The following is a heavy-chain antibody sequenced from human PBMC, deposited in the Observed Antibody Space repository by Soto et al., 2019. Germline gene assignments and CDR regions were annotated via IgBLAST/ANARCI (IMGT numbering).Heavy chain of an antibody. CDR2: ISGSGGST. CDR1: GFTFSSYA. D-gene: IGHD2-2*01. Sequence: GGSLRLSCAASGFTFSSYAMSWVRQAPGKGLEWVSAISGSGGSTYYADSVKGRFTISRDNAKNTLYLQMNSLRAEDTAVYYCAPLSHCSSTSCPKPFSDYWGQGTLLTVSS. CDR3: APLSHCSSTSCPKPFSDY. V-gene: IGHV3-23*01. J-gene: IGHJ4*02.